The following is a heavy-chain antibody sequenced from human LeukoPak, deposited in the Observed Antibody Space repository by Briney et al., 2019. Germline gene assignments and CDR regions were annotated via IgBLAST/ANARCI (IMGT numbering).Heavy chain of an antibody. Sequence: GGSPRLSCAASGFTFSSYWMSWVRQAPGKGLEWVANIKQDGSEKYYVDSVKGRFTISRDNAKNSLYLQMNSLRAEDTAVYYCARENPLPVVVIINPGDAFDFWGQGTMVTVSS. CDR2: IKQDGSEK. V-gene: IGHV3-7*01. CDR3: ARENPLPVVVIINPGDAFDF. CDR1: GFTFSSYW. D-gene: IGHD3-22*01. J-gene: IGHJ3*01.